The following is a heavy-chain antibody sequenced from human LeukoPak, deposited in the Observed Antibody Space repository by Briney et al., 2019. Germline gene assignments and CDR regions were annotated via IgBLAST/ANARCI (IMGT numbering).Heavy chain of an antibody. Sequence: ASVKVSCKASGYTFTSYGISWVRQAPGQGLEWMGWISAYNGNTNYAQKLQGRVTMTTDTSTSTAYMELRSLRSDDTAVYYYARDCSSTSCYPWELDYWGQGTLVTVSS. CDR3: ARDCSSTSCYPWELDY. D-gene: IGHD2-2*01. V-gene: IGHV1-18*01. CDR2: ISAYNGNT. CDR1: GYTFTSYG. J-gene: IGHJ4*02.